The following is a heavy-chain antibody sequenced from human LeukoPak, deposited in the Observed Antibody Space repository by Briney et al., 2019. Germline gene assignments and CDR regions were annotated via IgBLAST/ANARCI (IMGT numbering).Heavy chain of an antibody. V-gene: IGHV3-30-3*01. D-gene: IGHD6-19*01. CDR2: ISYDGSNK. J-gene: IGHJ6*02. CDR1: GLTFSSYT. Sequence: GGSLRLSCAASGLTFSSYTMHWVRQAPGKGLEWVAVISYDGSNKYYTDSVKGRFTISRDNSKNTLYLQMNSLRAEDTAVYYCASLWSAVAGSAGMDVWGQGTTVTVSS. CDR3: ASLWSAVAGSAGMDV.